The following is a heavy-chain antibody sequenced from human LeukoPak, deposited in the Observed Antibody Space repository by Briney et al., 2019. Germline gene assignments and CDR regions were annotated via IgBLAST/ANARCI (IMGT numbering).Heavy chain of an antibody. V-gene: IGHV3-11*01. D-gene: IGHD6-19*01. Sequence: GGSLRLSCAASGFTFSDYYMSWIRQAPGKGLEWVSYISSSGSTIYYAYSVNGRFTISRDNTNNSLYLQMNSLRAEDTAVYYCARVDPSGYSSGWYYFDYWGQGTLVTVSS. CDR3: ARVDPSGYSSGWYYFDY. CDR2: ISSSGSTI. J-gene: IGHJ4*02. CDR1: GFTFSDYY.